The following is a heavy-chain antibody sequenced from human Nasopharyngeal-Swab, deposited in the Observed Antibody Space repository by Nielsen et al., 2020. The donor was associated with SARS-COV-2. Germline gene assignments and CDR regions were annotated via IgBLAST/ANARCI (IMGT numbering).Heavy chain of an antibody. Sequence: GGSLRLSCAACGFTFCNYGMHWVSKARGKGVEWVAVISYDGNIKSYADFVRGRFLMSRDNSHNTLYLQMSRLRTEDRAVYYCAKAFGEDQLAEDAFDAWGQGAMVTVSS. CDR1: GFTFCNYG. D-gene: IGHD3-16*01. V-gene: IGHV3-30*19. CDR2: ISYDGNIK. J-gene: IGHJ3*01. CDR3: AKAFGEDQLAEDAFDA.